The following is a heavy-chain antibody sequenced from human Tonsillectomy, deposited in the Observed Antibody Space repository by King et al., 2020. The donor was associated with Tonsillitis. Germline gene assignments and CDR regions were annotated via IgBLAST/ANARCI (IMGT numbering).Heavy chain of an antibody. V-gene: IGHV3-21*01. J-gene: IGHJ4*02. CDR2: ISSSSSSQR. D-gene: IGHD2-15*01. Sequence: VQLVESGGGLVKPGGSLRLSCAASGFTFSSDSMNWVRQAPGKGLEWVSSISSSSSSQRYYADSVKGRFTISRDNAKNSLYLQMNSLRAEDTAVYYCARDPLTSATPYFFDYWGQGTLVTVSS. CDR3: ARDPLTSATPYFFDY. CDR1: GFTFSSDS.